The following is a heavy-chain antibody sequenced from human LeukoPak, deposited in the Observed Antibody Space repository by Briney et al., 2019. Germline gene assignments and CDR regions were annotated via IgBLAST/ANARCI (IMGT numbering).Heavy chain of an antibody. CDR2: IKQDGSEK. Sequence: GGSLRLSCAASGFTFSSYWMSWVRQAPGKGLEWVANIKQDGSEKYYVDSVKGRFTISRDNSKNTLYLQMNSLRAEDTAVYCCANDVGYDFWSGYSGVDYMDVWGKGTTVTVSS. D-gene: IGHD3-3*01. CDR3: ANDVGYDFWSGYSGVDYMDV. CDR1: GFTFSSYW. V-gene: IGHV3-7*03. J-gene: IGHJ6*03.